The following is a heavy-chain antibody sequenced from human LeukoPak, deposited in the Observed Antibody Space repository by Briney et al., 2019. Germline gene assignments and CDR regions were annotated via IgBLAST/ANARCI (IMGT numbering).Heavy chain of an antibody. CDR3: ARESPYSSSWFDN. J-gene: IGHJ4*02. CDR2: INPKDGGT. V-gene: IGHV1-2*02. CDR1: GYTLTDYY. D-gene: IGHD6-13*01. Sequence: GESLKISCQASGYTLTDYYLHWVRQAPGQGLEWMGWINPKDGGTNYAQKFRGRVTMTTDTSITTAYMDLNSLRSDDTAVYYCARESPYSSSWFDNWGQGTLVTVSS.